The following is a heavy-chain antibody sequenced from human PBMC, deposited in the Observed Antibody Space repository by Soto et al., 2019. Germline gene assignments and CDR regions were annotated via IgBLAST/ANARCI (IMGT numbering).Heavy chain of an antibody. CDR3: ARDPYNGIFGAFDI. CDR2: IKHDGSEK. CDR1: GFMFSSYW. J-gene: IGHJ3*02. D-gene: IGHD3-10*01. V-gene: IGHV3-7*05. Sequence: EVQLVESGGTLVQPGGSLRLSCVASGFMFSSYWMTWVRQAPGKGLEWVANIKHDGSEKQYVDSVKGRFTISRDNAKNSLYLQIDSLRADDTDVYFCARDPYNGIFGAFDIWGQGTLVIVSS.